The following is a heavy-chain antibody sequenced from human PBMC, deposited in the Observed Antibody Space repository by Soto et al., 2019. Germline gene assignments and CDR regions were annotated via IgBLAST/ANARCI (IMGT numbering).Heavy chain of an antibody. Sequence: GGSLRLSCAASGFTFSSYAMGWVRQTPGKGLEWVSAVSSSGGSTYYADSVKGRFTISRDNSKNTLYLQMNSLRAEDTAVYYCAKDGEEKGFGELLTYYYYYMDVWGKGTTVTVSS. CDR3: AKDGEEKGFGELLTYYYYYMDV. D-gene: IGHD3-10*01. CDR2: VSSSGGST. J-gene: IGHJ6*03. V-gene: IGHV3-23*01. CDR1: GFTFSSYA.